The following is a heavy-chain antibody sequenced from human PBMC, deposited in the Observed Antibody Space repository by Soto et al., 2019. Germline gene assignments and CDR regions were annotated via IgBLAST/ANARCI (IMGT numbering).Heavy chain of an antibody. CDR2: ISGSGGST. CDR3: AKGRDYGSGSGGGY. J-gene: IGHJ4*02. CDR1: GFTFSSYA. V-gene: IGHV3-23*01. Sequence: EVQLLESGGGLVQPGGSLRLSCAASGFTFSSYAMSWVRQAPGKGLEWVSAISGSGGSTYYADSVKGRFTISRDNSKNTRYLKMNGLRAEDTAVYYCAKGRDYGSGSGGGYWGQGTLVTVSS. D-gene: IGHD3-10*01.